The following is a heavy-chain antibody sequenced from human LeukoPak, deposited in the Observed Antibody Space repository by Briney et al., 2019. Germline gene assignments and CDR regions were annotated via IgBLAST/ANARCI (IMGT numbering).Heavy chain of an antibody. V-gene: IGHV3-30*02. D-gene: IGHD1-26*01. CDR2: IRYDGSNK. Sequence: QPGGSLRLSCAASGFTFSSYGMHWVRQAPGKGLEWVAFIRYDGSNKYYADSVKGRFTISRDNSKNTLYLQMNSLRAEDTAVYYCATNERSYSGSYYWGQGTLVTVSS. J-gene: IGHJ4*02. CDR1: GFTFSSYG. CDR3: ATNERSYSGSYY.